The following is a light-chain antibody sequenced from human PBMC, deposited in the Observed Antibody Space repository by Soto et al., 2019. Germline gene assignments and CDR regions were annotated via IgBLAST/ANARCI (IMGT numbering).Light chain of an antibody. CDR2: GAS. Sequence: EIVLTQSPGTLSLSPGERATLSCRASQSINSNYLAWYQQKPGQAPRLLIYGASSRATGIPDRFSGSGSGTDFTLTISRLEPEDFAVYYCQPYGSSPPRSETFGQGTKLEIK. J-gene: IGKJ2*01. CDR3: QPYGSSPPRSET. CDR1: QSINSNY. V-gene: IGKV3-20*01.